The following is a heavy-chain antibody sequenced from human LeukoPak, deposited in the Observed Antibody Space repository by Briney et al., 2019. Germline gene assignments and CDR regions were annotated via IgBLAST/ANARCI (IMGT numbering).Heavy chain of an antibody. V-gene: IGHV3-23*01. D-gene: IGHD3-10*01. Sequence: GGSLRLSCAASGFTFSTYAMSWVRQAPGKGLEWVSAISGGGATSYYADSVKGRFTISRDNSKNTLYLQMNSLRADDTAVYYCAKDLGVLWFGELLDWGQGTLVTVSS. J-gene: IGHJ4*02. CDR3: AKDLGVLWFGELLD. CDR1: GFTFSTYA. CDR2: ISGGGATS.